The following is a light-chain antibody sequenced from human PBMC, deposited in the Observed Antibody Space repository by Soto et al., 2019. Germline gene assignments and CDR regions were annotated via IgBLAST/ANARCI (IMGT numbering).Light chain of an antibody. J-gene: IGKJ1*01. CDR2: AAS. V-gene: IGKV1-39*01. Sequence: DIQMTQSPSSLSASVGDRVTITCRASQSISTYLHWYQQKPGKAPKLLIYAASSLQSGVPSRFTGSGSETDFTLTISSLQPEDFETYYCHQYHNFPRTFGQGTKVDIK. CDR1: QSISTY. CDR3: HQYHNFPRT.